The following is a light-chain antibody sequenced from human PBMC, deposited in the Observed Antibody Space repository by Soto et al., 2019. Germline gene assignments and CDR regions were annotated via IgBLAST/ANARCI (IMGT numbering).Light chain of an antibody. CDR2: GNS. V-gene: IGLV1-40*01. CDR1: ISNTGAGYD. CDR3: QSYDSSLSGV. Sequence: QSLRTQTPWVSGAPGQRFTISCTGSISNTGAGYDVHWYQQFPGTAPKLLIYGNSNRPSGVPDRFSGSKSGTSASLAITRLQAEDEADYYCQSYDSSLSGVFGSGTKVTVL. J-gene: IGLJ1*01.